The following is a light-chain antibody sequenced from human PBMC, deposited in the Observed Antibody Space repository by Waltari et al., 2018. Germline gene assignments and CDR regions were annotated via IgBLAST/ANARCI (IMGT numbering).Light chain of an antibody. J-gene: IGKJ1*01. CDR1: QSVSRSS. CDR2: GAS. V-gene: IGKV3-20*01. Sequence: EIVLTQSPGTLSLSPGERANHSCRASQSVSRSSLAWYQQKPGQAPRLLIYGASSRATGIPDRFSGSGSGTDFTLTISRLEPEDFAVYYCQQYGSSPRTFGQGTKVEIK. CDR3: QQYGSSPRT.